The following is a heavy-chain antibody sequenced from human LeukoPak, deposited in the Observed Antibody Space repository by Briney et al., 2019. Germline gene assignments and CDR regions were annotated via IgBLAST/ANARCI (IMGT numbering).Heavy chain of an antibody. Sequence: SETLSLTCTVSGGSISSGSYYWSWIRQPAGKGLEWIGRIYTSGSTNYNPSLKSRVTISVDTSKNQFSLKLSSVTAADTVVYYCAREGIAVAAQSFDYWGQGTLVTVSS. D-gene: IGHD6-19*01. J-gene: IGHJ4*02. CDR3: AREGIAVAAQSFDY. CDR1: GGSISSGSYY. CDR2: IYTSGST. V-gene: IGHV4-61*02.